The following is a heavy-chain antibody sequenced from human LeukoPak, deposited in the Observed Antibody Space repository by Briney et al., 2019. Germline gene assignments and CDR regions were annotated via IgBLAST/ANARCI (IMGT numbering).Heavy chain of an antibody. J-gene: IGHJ6*02. D-gene: IGHD6-6*01. V-gene: IGHV1-18*01. Sequence: ASVKVSCKASGYTFTSYGISWVRQAPGQGLEWMGWISAYNGNTNYAQKLQGRVTMTTDTSTSTAYMELRSLRSDDTAVCYCARDLSPQYSSSSFYGMDVWGQGTTVTVSS. CDR2: ISAYNGNT. CDR3: ARDLSPQYSSSSFYGMDV. CDR1: GYTFTSYG.